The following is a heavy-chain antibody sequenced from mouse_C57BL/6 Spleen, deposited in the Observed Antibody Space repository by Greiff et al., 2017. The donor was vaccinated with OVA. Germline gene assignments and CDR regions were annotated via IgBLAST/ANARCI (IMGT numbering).Heavy chain of an antibody. CDR1: GYTFTSCW. Sequence: QVQLQQPGAELVKPGASVKLSCKASGYTFTSCWMHWVKQRPGRGLEWIGRIDPNSGGTKYNEKFKSKATLTVDKPSSTAYMQLSSLTSEDSAVYYCARRDYYGSSYYAMDYWGQGTSVTVSS. D-gene: IGHD1-1*01. CDR3: ARRDYYGSSYYAMDY. J-gene: IGHJ4*01. CDR2: IDPNSGGT. V-gene: IGHV1-72*01.